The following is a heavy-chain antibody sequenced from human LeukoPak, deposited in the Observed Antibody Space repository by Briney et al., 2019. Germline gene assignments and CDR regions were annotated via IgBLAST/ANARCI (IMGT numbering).Heavy chain of an antibody. V-gene: IGHV1-2*02. CDR2: INTNSGST. CDR1: GHIFSGYY. CDR3: PSWAYNFYYYYYMDV. J-gene: IGHJ6*03. Sequence: ASMKVSCKASGHIFSGYYMHWVRQAPGQGLEWMAWINTNSGSTKYAQKFQGRVTLTWDTSSSTVYMELNSLRFDDTATYYCPSWAYNFYYYYYMDVWGKGTTVTVSS. D-gene: IGHD1-1*01.